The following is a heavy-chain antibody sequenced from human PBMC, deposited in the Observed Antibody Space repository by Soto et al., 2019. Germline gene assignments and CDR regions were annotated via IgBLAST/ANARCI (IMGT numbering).Heavy chain of an antibody. J-gene: IGHJ4*02. V-gene: IGHV3-48*02. Sequence: PGGSLRLSCAVSGFPVSTSHMNWFRQAPGKGLDWVSYVSNSGPNIYYADSVRGRFTMSRDTAKNSLYLQMSSLTDEDTAVYYCTKDLGHWGQGTLVTVSS. CDR3: TKDLGH. CDR2: VSNSGPNI. CDR1: GFPVSTSH. D-gene: IGHD7-27*01.